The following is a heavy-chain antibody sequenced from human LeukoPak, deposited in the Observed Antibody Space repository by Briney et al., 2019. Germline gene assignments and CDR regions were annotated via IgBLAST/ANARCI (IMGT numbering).Heavy chain of an antibody. V-gene: IGHV4-39*01. CDR2: IYYSGST. J-gene: IGHJ3*02. Sequence: SETLSLTCTVSGGSISSSSYYWGWIRQPPGKGLEWIGSIYYSGSTYYNPSLKSRVTISVYTSKNQFSLKLCSVTAADTAVYYCARQEYSTPGENAFDIWGQGTMVTVSS. CDR3: ARQEYSTPGENAFDI. D-gene: IGHD6-6*01. CDR1: GGSISSSSYY.